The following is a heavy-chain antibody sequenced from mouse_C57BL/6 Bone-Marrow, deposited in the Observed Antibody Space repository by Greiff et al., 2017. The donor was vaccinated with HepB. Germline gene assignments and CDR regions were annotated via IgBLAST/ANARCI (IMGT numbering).Heavy chain of an antibody. CDR3: ARNGLGRGGYYFDY. Sequence: QVQLKESGPGLVQPSQSLSITCTVSGFSLTSYGVHWVRQSPGKGLEWLGVIWSGGSTDYNAAFISRLSISKDNSKSQVFFKMNSLQADDTAIYYCARNGLGRGGYYFDYWGQGTTLTVSS. CDR1: GFSLTSYG. D-gene: IGHD4-1*01. CDR2: IWSGGST. V-gene: IGHV2-2*01. J-gene: IGHJ2*01.